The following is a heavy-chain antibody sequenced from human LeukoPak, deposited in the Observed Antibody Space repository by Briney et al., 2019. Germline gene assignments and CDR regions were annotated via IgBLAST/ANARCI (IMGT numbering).Heavy chain of an antibody. V-gene: IGHV5-51*01. CDR2: IYPGDSDT. Sequence: GESLKSSCRASGYSFTTYWIGWVRQMPGRGLEWMGIIYPGDSDTRYSPSFQGQVTISADKSISTAYLQWSSLKASDTAMYYCARQFRDSSGYYSYYFDYWGQGTLVTVSS. D-gene: IGHD3-22*01. CDR3: ARQFRDSSGYYSYYFDY. J-gene: IGHJ4*02. CDR1: GYSFTTYW.